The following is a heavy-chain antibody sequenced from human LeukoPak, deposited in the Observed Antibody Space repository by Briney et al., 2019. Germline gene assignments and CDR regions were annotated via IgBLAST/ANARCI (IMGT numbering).Heavy chain of an antibody. CDR1: GFTFSSYW. D-gene: IGHD4-17*01. CDR2: IYSGGST. Sequence: GGSLRLSCAASGFTFSSYWMSWVRQAPGKGLEWVSVIYSGGSTYYADSEKGRFTISRDNSKNTLYLQMNSLRAEDTAVYYCARGAINDYALLAGDFDYWGQGTLVTVSS. J-gene: IGHJ4*02. V-gene: IGHV3-66*01. CDR3: ARGAINDYALLAGDFDY.